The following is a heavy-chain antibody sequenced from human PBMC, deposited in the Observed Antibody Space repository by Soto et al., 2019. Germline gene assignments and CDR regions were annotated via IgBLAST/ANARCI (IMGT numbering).Heavy chain of an antibody. CDR2: INHSGST. D-gene: IGHD3-3*01. J-gene: IGHJ4*02. CDR3: ARGARRIAIVGVVYSGGRREYYFVY. Sequence: QVQLQQWGAGLLKPSETLSLTCAVYGGSFSGYYWSWIRQPPGKGLEWIGEINHSGSTNYIPSLKSRVTISVHTPKHLFSLMLSSVAAADTAVYYCARGARRIAIVGVVYSGGRREYYFVYWGQGTLLTVSS. CDR1: GGSFSGYY. V-gene: IGHV4-34*01.